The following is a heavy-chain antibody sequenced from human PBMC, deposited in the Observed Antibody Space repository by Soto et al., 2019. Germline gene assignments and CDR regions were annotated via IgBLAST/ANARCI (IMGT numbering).Heavy chain of an antibody. CDR1: GGSFSGYY. CDR2: INHSGST. Sequence: SETLSLTCAVYGGSFSGYYWSWIRQPPGKGLEWIGEINHSGSTNYNPSLKSRVTISVDTSKNQFSLKLSSVTAADTAVYYCARGIDSSSSNFGYWGQGTLVTVSS. V-gene: IGHV4-34*01. CDR3: ARGIDSSSSNFGY. J-gene: IGHJ4*02. D-gene: IGHD6-6*01.